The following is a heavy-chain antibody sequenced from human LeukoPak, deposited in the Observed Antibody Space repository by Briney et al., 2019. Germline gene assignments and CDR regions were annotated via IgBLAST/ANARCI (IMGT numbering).Heavy chain of an antibody. D-gene: IGHD1-1*01. J-gene: IGHJ4*02. Sequence: SETLSLTCTVSGDSISTYYWSWIRQPPGKGLEWVGSIHRTGSTYYNPSLKSRVTISVDTSKNQFSLSVRSVTAADSAVYYCARDRDLENFDYWGRGTLVTVSS. CDR1: GDSISTYY. CDR3: ARDRDLENFDY. V-gene: IGHV4-38-2*02. CDR2: IHRTGST.